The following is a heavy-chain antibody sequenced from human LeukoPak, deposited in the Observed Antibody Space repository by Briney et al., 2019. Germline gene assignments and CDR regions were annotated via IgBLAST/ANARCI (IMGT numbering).Heavy chain of an antibody. D-gene: IGHD3-3*01. J-gene: IGHJ6*03. CDR3: ARDLAIFGVVITGAMDV. V-gene: IGHV3-33*01. Sequence: GRSLRLSCAASGFTFSSYGMHWVRQAPGKGLEWVAVIWYDGSNKYYADSVKGRFTISRDNSKNTLYLQMNSLRAEDTAVYYCARDLAIFGVVITGAMDVWGKGTTVTVSS. CDR1: GFTFSSYG. CDR2: IWYDGSNK.